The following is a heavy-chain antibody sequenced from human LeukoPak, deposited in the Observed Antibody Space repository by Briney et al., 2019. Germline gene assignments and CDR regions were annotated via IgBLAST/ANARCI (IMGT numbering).Heavy chain of an antibody. V-gene: IGHV3-7*01. CDR2: INQDGSDK. CDR3: VSTGSVLDY. Sequence: GGSLRLSCAASGFTFSNYWMTWVRQAPGKGLEWVANINQDGSDKYYAASVKGRFTISRDNAQNSLYLQMNSLRAEDTAVHYCVSTGSVLDYWGQGTLVTVSS. CDR1: GFTFSNYW. D-gene: IGHD3-10*01. J-gene: IGHJ4*02.